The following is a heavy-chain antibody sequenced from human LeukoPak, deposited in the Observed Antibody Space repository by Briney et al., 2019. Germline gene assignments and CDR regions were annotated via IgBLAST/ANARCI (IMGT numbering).Heavy chain of an antibody. D-gene: IGHD6-19*01. CDR1: GGSFSGYY. CDR3: ARGRIAVAGSRLNYMDV. CDR2: INHSGST. J-gene: IGHJ6*03. V-gene: IGHV4-34*01. Sequence: SETLSLTCAVYGGSFSGYYWSWIRQPPGKGLEWIGEINHSGSTNYNPSLKSRVTISVDTSKNQFSLKLSSVTAADTGVYYCARGRIAVAGSRLNYMDVWGKGTTVTVSS.